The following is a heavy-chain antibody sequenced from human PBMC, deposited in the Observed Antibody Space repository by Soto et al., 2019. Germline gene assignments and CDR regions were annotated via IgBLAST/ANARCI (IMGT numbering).Heavy chain of an antibody. J-gene: IGHJ4*02. V-gene: IGHV1-3*01. D-gene: IGHD4-17*01. CDR2: INADNGNT. CDR1: GYTFSGSV. Sequence: QVQLVQSGAEVKKPGASVKVSCKASGYTFSGSVMHWVRQAPGQGLEWMGWINADNGNTKYSQKFQGRVTMTWDTAASTAYMDLSSLRSEDPAIYYCASEIDAYPATSLASWGQGTWVTVSS. CDR3: ASEIDAYPATSLAS.